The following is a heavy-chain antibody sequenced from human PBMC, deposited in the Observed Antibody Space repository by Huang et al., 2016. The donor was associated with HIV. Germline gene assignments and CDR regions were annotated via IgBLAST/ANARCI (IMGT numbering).Heavy chain of an antibody. D-gene: IGHD1-26*01. CDR2: ISYDGSKK. CDR3: AKDGADEEWDIDY. V-gene: IGHV3-30*18. CDR1: GFSFSTYG. J-gene: IGHJ4*02. Sequence: VQLVESGGGVVQPGRSLRLACADSGFSFSTYGLHWVRQAPGKGLEWVAVISYDGSKKYYAHSVKGRFTISRDTSENKVYLQMNSLRHEDTAVYYCAKDGADEEWDIDYWGQGTLVTVSS.